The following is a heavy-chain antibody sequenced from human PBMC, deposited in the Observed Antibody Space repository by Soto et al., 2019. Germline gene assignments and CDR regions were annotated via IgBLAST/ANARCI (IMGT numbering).Heavy chain of an antibody. V-gene: IGHV3-21*01. D-gene: IGHD2-2*01. CDR3: AREDSIIIPAVSDF. CDR1: GFAFNNYG. J-gene: IGHJ4*02. CDR2: ISKSDYT. Sequence: GGSLRLSFTFSGFAFNNYGINWVRQAPGKGLEWVSSISKSDYTYYSDSVKGRFTISRDNAKNSVSLQMNTLRVEDTAVYYCAREDSIIIPAVSDFWGQGTLVTVSS.